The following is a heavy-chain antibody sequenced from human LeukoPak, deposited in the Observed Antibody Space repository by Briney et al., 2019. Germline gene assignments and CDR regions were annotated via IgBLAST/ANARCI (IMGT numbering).Heavy chain of an antibody. CDR2: IYYSGST. V-gene: IGHV4-61*01. J-gene: IGHJ4*02. CDR1: GYSITSAYY. CDR3: ARDIAY. Sequence: PSETLSLTCTVSGYSITSAYYWGWIRQPPGKGLEWIGYIYYSGSTNYNPSLKSRVTISVDTSKNQFSLKLSSVTAADTAVYYCARDIAYWGQGTLVTVSS. D-gene: IGHD6-13*01.